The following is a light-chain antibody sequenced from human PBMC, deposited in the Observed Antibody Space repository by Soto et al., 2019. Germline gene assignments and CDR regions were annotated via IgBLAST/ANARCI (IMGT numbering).Light chain of an antibody. J-gene: IGKJ3*01. V-gene: IGKV1-5*03. CDR3: QQYNSYLGT. Sequence: DIPMTQSPSTLSASVGDRVTITCRASQSISSWLAWYQQKPGKAPKLLIYKASSLESGVPSRFSGSGSGTEFTLTISSLQPDDFATYYCQQYNSYLGTFGPGTKVDIK. CDR2: KAS. CDR1: QSISSW.